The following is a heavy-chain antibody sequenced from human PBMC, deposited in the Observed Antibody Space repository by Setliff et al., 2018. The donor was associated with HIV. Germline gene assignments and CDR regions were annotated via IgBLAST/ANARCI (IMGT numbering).Heavy chain of an antibody. CDR3: ARRNRGAFDI. J-gene: IGHJ3*02. V-gene: IGHV1-69*10. Sequence: SVKVSCKASGGSSYAISWVRQAPGQGLEWMGGIIPILGIANYAQKFQGRVTITTDESTSTAYMELSSLRSEDTAVYYCARRNRGAFDIWGQGTMVTVSS. CDR2: IIPILGIA. CDR1: GGSSYA.